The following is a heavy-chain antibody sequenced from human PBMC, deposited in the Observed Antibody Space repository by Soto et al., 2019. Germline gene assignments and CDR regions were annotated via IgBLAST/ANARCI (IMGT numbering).Heavy chain of an antibody. CDR3: ARDRASGFDY. Sequence: GGSLRLSCAASGLTFSNYIMNWVRQAPGKGLEWVSYISSGSSTIYYADSVKGRFTISRDNARNSLYLQLNSLRDEDTAVYYCARDRASGFDYWGQGTLVTVSS. CDR1: GLTFSNYI. D-gene: IGHD3-10*01. J-gene: IGHJ4*02. V-gene: IGHV3-48*02. CDR2: ISSGSSTI.